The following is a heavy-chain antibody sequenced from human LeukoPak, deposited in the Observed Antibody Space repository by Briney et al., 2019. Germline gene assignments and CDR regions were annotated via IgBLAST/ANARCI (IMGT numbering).Heavy chain of an antibody. CDR1: GCSISTSSYY. J-gene: IGHJ4*02. V-gene: IGHV4-39*01. CDR3: ARHGPIPFDY. CDR2: VHYSGTT. Sequence: SETLSLTCTVPGCSISTSSYYWGWIRQPPPTRLEWIGSVHYSGTTYYNPSLKSRVTISVDTSKNQFSLKLSSLTAADTAVYYCARHGPIPFDYWGQGTLVTVSS.